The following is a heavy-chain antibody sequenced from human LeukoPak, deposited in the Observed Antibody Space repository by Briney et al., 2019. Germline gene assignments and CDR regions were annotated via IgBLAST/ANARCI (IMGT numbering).Heavy chain of an antibody. J-gene: IGHJ4*02. D-gene: IGHD1-26*01. Sequence: GGSLRLPCAASGFTFSSYSMNWVRQAPGKGLEWVSSISSSSSYIYYADSVKGRFTISRDNAKISLYLQMNSLRAEDTAVYYCARGSGSYRPLDYWGQGTLVTVSS. CDR3: ARGSGSYRPLDY. CDR1: GFTFSSYS. V-gene: IGHV3-21*01. CDR2: ISSSSSYI.